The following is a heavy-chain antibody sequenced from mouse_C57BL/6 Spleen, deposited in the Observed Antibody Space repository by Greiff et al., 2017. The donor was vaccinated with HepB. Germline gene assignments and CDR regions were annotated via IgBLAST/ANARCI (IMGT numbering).Heavy chain of an antibody. V-gene: IGHV5-9-1*02. CDR2: ISSGGDYI. J-gene: IGHJ4*01. CDR1: GFTFSSYA. Sequence: EVQRVESGEGLVKPGGSLKLSCAASGFTFSSYAMSWVRQTPEKRLEWVAYISSGGDYIYYADTVKGRFTISRDNARNTLYLQMSSLKSEDTAMYYCTREDLATVVASNAMDYWGQGTSVTVSS. D-gene: IGHD1-1*01. CDR3: TREDLATVVASNAMDY.